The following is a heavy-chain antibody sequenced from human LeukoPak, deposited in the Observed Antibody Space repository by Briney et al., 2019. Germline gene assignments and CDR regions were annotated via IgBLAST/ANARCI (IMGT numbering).Heavy chain of an antibody. Sequence: TSETLSLTCTVSGGSISSSSYYWSWIRQPPGKGLEWIGYIYYSGSTKYNPSLKSRVTLSIDTSKNQFSLKLSSVTAADTAVYYCARDGYSGSDALWGQGILVTVSS. CDR2: IYYSGST. CDR1: GGSISSSSYY. V-gene: IGHV4-61*01. D-gene: IGHD5-12*01. CDR3: ARDGYSGSDAL. J-gene: IGHJ4*02.